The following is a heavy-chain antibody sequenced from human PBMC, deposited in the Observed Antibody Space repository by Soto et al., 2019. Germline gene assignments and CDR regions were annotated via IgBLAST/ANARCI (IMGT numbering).Heavy chain of an antibody. Sequence: GSLRLSCSASGFTFNSYAMHWVRQAPGKGLEFLSAISSYGADTYYADSVKGRFAISRDNSKNTLYLQMSSLRAEDTALYYCVKEGYMRSDWYGQFDYWGQGALVTAPQ. CDR1: GFTFNSYA. CDR3: VKEGYMRSDWYGQFDY. J-gene: IGHJ4*02. CDR2: ISSYGADT. D-gene: IGHD6-19*01. V-gene: IGHV3-64D*06.